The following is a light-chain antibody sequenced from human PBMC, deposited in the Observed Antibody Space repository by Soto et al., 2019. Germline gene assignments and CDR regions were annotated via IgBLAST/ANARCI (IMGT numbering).Light chain of an antibody. V-gene: IGLV2-14*01. CDR1: SSDVGGYNY. CDR2: DVS. Sequence: QSALTQPASVSGSPGQSITISCTGTSSDVGGYNYVSWYQQHPGKAPKLMIYDVSNRHSGVSNRFSGSKSGNTASLTISGLQAEDEADYYCSSYTSSSILFGGGTKLTVL. CDR3: SSYTSSSIL. J-gene: IGLJ2*01.